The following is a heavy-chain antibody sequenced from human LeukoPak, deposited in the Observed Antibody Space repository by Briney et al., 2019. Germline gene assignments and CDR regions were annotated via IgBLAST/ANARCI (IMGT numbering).Heavy chain of an antibody. CDR2: INPSGST. V-gene: IGHV4-34*01. J-gene: IGHJ4*02. CDR3: AGGGRYYYDSSGYSHFDY. CDR1: GGSISNYY. D-gene: IGHD3-22*01. Sequence: SETLSLTCTVSGGSISNYYWSWVRQPPGKGLEWIGEINPSGSTNYNASLKSRVTISVDPSKNQFSLKLSSVTAADTAVYYCAGGGRYYYDSSGYSHFDYWGQGTLVTVSS.